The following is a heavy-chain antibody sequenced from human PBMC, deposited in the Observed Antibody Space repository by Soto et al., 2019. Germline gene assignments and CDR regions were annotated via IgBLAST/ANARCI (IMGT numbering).Heavy chain of an antibody. CDR2: IGWNGNNI. CDR3: TKTDAFDI. J-gene: IGHJ3*02. Sequence: CLRLGCAASGFTLHAHAMHWVRQAPGEALEWVSGIGWNGNNIAYADSVKGRFTISRDNAKNSLYLQMNSLRVEDTALYYCTKTDAFDIWAHGTMVTVSS. CDR1: GFTLHAHA. V-gene: IGHV3-9*01.